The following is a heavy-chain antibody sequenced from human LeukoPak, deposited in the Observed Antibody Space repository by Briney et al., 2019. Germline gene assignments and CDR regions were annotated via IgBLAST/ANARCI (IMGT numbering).Heavy chain of an antibody. CDR1: GGTFSSYA. Sequence: GASVKVSCKASGGTFSSYAISWVRQAPGQGLEWMGGIIPIFGTANYAQKFQGRVTITADESTSTAYMELSSLRSEDTAVYYCADSMAARGYNWFDPWGQGTLVTVSS. V-gene: IGHV1-69*13. J-gene: IGHJ5*02. D-gene: IGHD6-6*01. CDR3: ADSMAARGYNWFDP. CDR2: IIPIFGTA.